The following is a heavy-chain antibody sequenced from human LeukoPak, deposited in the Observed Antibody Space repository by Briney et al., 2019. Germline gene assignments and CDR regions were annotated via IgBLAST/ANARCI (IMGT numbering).Heavy chain of an antibody. V-gene: IGHV1-46*01. CDR1: GGTFSSYA. J-gene: IGHJ4*02. CDR2: INPSGGST. D-gene: IGHD5-18*01. CDR3: ARGWIQLWFLDY. Sequence: ASVKVSCKASGGTFSSYAISWVRQAPGQGLEWMGIINPSGGSTSYAQKLQGRVTMTTDTSTSTAYMELRSLRSDDTAVYYCARGWIQLWFLDYWGQGTLVTVSS.